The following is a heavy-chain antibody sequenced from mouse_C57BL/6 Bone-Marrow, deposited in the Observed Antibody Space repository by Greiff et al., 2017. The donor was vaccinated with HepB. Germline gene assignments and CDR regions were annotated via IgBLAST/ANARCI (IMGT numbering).Heavy chain of an antibody. CDR2: INPGSGGT. CDR1: GYAFTNYL. Sequence: QVQLQHSGAELVRPGTSVKVSCKASGYAFTNYLIEWVKQRPGQGLEWIGVINPGSGGTDYNEKFKGKATLTADKSSSTAYMQLSSLTSEDSAVYFCARSGYYGYYAMDYWGQGTSVTVSS. CDR3: ARSGYYGYYAMDY. J-gene: IGHJ4*01. V-gene: IGHV1-54*01. D-gene: IGHD1-1*01.